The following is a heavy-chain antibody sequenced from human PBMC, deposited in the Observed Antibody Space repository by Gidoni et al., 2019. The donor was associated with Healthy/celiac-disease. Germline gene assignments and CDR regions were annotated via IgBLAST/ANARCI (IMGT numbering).Heavy chain of an antibody. V-gene: IGHV3-48*03. CDR1: GSTFSSYE. Sequence: EVQLVESGGGWVQPGGSLRLSCAASGSTFSSYELNWVRQAPGKGLEWVSYISSSGSTIYYADSVKGRFTISRDNAKNSLYLQMNSLRAEDTAVYYCARVLRFLRGPGMDVWGQGTTVTVSS. J-gene: IGHJ6*02. CDR2: ISSSGSTI. CDR3: ARVLRFLRGPGMDV. D-gene: IGHD3-3*01.